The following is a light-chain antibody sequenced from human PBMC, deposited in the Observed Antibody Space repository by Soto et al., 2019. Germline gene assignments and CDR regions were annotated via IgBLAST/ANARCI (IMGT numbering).Light chain of an antibody. Sequence: QSVLPQPPSVSGAPGQRVPFSGTGSSSNIGAGYDVHGSQHHPGPATTPHIHGNSNRPSGVPDRYSGSKSSTAASLAITVLQAEDEADYDCQSFASSLSGTCVFGTGTKVTVL. V-gene: IGLV1-40*01. CDR3: QSFASSLSGTCV. CDR2: GNS. CDR1: SSNIGAGYD. J-gene: IGLJ1*01.